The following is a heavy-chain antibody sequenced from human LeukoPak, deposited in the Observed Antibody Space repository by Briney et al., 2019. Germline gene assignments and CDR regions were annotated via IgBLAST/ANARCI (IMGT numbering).Heavy chain of an antibody. J-gene: IGHJ4*02. CDR2: IKQDGNEK. CDR1: GFTFSSYY. V-gene: IGHV3-7*01. Sequence: GESLKISCAVSGFTFSSYYMSWVRRAPGKGLEWVANIKQDGNEKFYVDSVKGRFTISRDNAKNSLYLQMNSLRADDTAVYYCARWSYAFDYWGQGTLVTVSS. D-gene: IGHD3-16*01. CDR3: ARWSYAFDY.